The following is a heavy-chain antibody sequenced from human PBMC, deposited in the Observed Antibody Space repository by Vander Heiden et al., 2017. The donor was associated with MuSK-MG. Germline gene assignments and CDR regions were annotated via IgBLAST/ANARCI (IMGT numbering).Heavy chain of an antibody. J-gene: IGHJ4*02. CDR3: SREIRASSTEIGFDY. CDR1: VFTFSPHS. Sequence: EWQPLESGGGLVKRVGSLRLSSAASVFTFSPHSVNWVRQAPGTGLECVASITSTGSYVSYADSVRGRFTVARDNAKNSLYLQMDSLTAEDTAVYYCSREIRASSTEIGFDYWGQGTLVTVSS. D-gene: IGHD2-15*01. V-gene: IGHV3-21*04. CDR2: ITSTGSYV.